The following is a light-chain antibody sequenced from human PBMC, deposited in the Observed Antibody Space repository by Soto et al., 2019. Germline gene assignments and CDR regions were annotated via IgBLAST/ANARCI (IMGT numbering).Light chain of an antibody. CDR3: CSYTSTDTLV. CDR1: SSDIGTYNS. V-gene: IGLV2-14*01. Sequence: QSALTQPASVSGSPGQSITISCTGTSSDIGTYNSVSWYQHHPGKAPKLLIFEVIDRPSGVSDRFSGSKSGNTDSLTISGLQPEDEGDYYCCSYTSTDTLVFGGGTKLTVL. CDR2: EVI. J-gene: IGLJ3*02.